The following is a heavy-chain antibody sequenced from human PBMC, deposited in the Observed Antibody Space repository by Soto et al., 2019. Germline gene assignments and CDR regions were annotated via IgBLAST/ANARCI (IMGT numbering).Heavy chain of an antibody. CDR3: ARGKVSYYYCGMDV. Sequence: QVQLVQSGAEVKKPGSSVKVSCKASGGTFSSYAISWVRQAPGQGLEWMGGIIPIFGTANYAQKFQGRVTITADESTSTAYMELSSLRSEDTAVYYCARGKVSYYYCGMDVWGQGTTVTVSS. V-gene: IGHV1-69*01. J-gene: IGHJ6*02. CDR2: IIPIFGTA. CDR1: GGTFSSYA.